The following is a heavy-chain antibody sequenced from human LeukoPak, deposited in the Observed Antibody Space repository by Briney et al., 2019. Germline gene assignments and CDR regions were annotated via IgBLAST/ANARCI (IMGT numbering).Heavy chain of an antibody. CDR3: ARDLYGASYY. D-gene: IGHD4-17*01. Sequence: GRSLRLSCAASGFTFSSYGMHWVRQAPGKGLEWVAVISYDGSNKYYADSVKGRFTISRDNSKNTLYLQMNSLRAEDTAVYYCARDLYGASYYWGQGTLVTVSS. J-gene: IGHJ4*02. CDR2: ISYDGSNK. CDR1: GFTFSSYG. V-gene: IGHV3-30*03.